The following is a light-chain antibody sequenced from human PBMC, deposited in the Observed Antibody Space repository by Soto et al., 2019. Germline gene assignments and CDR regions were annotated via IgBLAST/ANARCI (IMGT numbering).Light chain of an antibody. CDR1: QSVSSY. CDR2: DAS. J-gene: IGKJ1*01. CDR3: QQRSNWPST. Sequence: EIVLTQSPATLSLSPGERATLSCRASQSVSSYLAWYQQKPGQAPRLLIYDASNRATGIPARSSGSGSGTDFTLTISSLEPEHFAVYYCQQRSNWPSTFGQGTKVDIK. V-gene: IGKV3-11*01.